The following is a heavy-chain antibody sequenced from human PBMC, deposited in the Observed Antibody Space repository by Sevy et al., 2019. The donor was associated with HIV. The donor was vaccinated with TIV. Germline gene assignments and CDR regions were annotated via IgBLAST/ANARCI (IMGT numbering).Heavy chain of an antibody. CDR2: LNGSGGRT. Sequence: GGSLRLSCAASGFTFSSFAMSWVRQTPGKGLEWVSGLNGSGGRTYYPDSVKGRFTISRDNSKNTLYLQMNSLRVEDTAVYYCAKDTDSGSYLNDAFDIWGQGTMVTVSS. CDR1: GFTFSSFA. J-gene: IGHJ3*02. D-gene: IGHD1-26*01. V-gene: IGHV3-23*01. CDR3: AKDTDSGSYLNDAFDI.